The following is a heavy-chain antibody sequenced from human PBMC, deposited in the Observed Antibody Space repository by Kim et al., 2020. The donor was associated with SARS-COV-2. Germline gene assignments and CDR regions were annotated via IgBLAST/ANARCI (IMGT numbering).Heavy chain of an antibody. CDR3: ARGDYFHGMDV. CDR2: T. V-gene: IGHV1-46*01. J-gene: IGHJ6*02. Sequence: TTYAEKIHGRVTMTRDTSTSTVYLDLSSLRSEDTAVYCCARGDYFHGMDVWGQGTTVTVSS.